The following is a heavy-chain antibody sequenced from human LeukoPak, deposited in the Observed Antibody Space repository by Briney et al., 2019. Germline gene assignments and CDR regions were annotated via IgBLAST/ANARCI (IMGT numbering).Heavy chain of an antibody. J-gene: IGHJ4*02. CDR2: IYSGGST. Sequence: GGSLRLSCAASGFTVSSNYMSWVRQAPGKGLEWVSVIYSGGSTYYADSVKGRFTISRDNAKNSLYLQMNSLRAEDTAVYYCARDWIQLSFDYWGQGTLVTVSS. D-gene: IGHD5-18*01. CDR1: GFTVSSNY. V-gene: IGHV3-53*01. CDR3: ARDWIQLSFDY.